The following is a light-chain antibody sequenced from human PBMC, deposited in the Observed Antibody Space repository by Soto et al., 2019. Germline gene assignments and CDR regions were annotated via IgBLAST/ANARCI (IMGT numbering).Light chain of an antibody. CDR3: AAWDDSLSGYV. V-gene: IGLV1-47*01. J-gene: IGLJ1*01. Sequence: QTVVTQPPSASGTPGQRVTISCSGSSSNIGSNYVYWYQQLPGTAPKLLIYRNNQRPSGVPDRFSGSKSGTSASLAISGLPSEDGGDYYCAAWDDSLSGYVFGTGTKLTVL. CDR2: RNN. CDR1: SSNIGSNY.